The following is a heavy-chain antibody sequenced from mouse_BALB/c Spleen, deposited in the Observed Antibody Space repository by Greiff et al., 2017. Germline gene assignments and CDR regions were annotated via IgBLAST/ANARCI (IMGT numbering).Heavy chain of an antibody. V-gene: IGHV5-6-5*01. D-gene: IGHD4-1*01. CDR1: GFTFSSYA. Sequence: EVKLMESGGGLVKPGGSLKLSCAASGFTFSSYAMSWVRQTPEKRLEWVASISSGGSTYYPDSVKGRFTISRDNARNILYLQMSSLRSEDTAMYYCARRGLGRKDYFDYWGQGTTLTVSS. CDR3: ARRGLGRKDYFDY. J-gene: IGHJ2*01. CDR2: ISSGGST.